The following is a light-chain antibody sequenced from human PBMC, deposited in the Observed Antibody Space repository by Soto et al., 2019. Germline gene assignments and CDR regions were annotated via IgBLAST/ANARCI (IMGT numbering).Light chain of an antibody. CDR1: RGVFSY. J-gene: IGKJ3*01. CDR3: QHLYDHVFT. CDR2: AAS. Sequence: DIQLTQSPSFLSASVGDRVTITCRASRGVFSYLAWYQQKPGRAPKLLIYAASTLQSGVPSRFSGSGSGTEFTLTISSLLPEDFATYYCQHLYDHVFTFGPGTKVDLK. V-gene: IGKV1-9*01.